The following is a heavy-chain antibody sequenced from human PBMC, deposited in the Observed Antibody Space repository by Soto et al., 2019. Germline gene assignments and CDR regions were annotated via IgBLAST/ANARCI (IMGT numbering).Heavy chain of an antibody. CDR3: AAEGVANPGF. CDR1: GGTFSSYA. D-gene: IGHD3-10*01. V-gene: IGHV1-69*01. Sequence: QVQLVQSGAEVKKPGSSVKVSCKASGGTFSSYAISWVRQAPGQGLEWVGGIIPIFGTANYAQKFQGRGTIPEDESTSTGYRERSSLRSEDTALYYCAAEGVANPGFWGQGTRVTVSS. CDR2: IIPIFGTA. J-gene: IGHJ4*02.